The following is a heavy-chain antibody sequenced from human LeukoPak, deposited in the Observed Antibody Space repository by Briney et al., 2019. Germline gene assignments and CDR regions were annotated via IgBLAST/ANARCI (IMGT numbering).Heavy chain of an antibody. J-gene: IGHJ4*02. V-gene: IGHV3-11*01. CDR2: ISSSGSTI. D-gene: IGHD6-6*01. CDR1: GFTFSDYY. CDR3: ARVGMGIAARAPGYYFDY. Sequence: PGGSLRLSCAASGFTFSDYYMRWIRQAPAKGLEWVSYISSSGSTIYYADSVKGRFTISRDNAKNSLYLQMNSPRAEDTAVYYCARVGMGIAARAPGYYFDYWGQGTLVTVSS.